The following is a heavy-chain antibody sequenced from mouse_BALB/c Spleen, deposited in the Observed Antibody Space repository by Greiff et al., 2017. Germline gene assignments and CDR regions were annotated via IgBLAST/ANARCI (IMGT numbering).Heavy chain of an antibody. Sequence: VQLQQSGPELVKPGASVKLSCTASGFNIKDYYMHWVKQRPEQGLEWIGWIDPENGDTEYAPKFQGKATMTADTSSNTAYLQLSSLTSEDTAVYYCNAGGNYRYWGQGTTLTVSS. V-gene: IGHV14-4*02. D-gene: IGHD2-1*01. CDR1: GFNIKDYY. CDR3: NAGGNYRY. CDR2: IDPENGDT. J-gene: IGHJ2*01.